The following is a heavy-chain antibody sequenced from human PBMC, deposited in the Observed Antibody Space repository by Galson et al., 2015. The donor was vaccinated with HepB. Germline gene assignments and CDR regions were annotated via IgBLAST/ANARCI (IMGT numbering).Heavy chain of an antibody. CDR2: IYYSGST. CDR1: GGSISSYY. Sequence: QVQLQESGPGLVKPSETLSLTCTVSGGSISSYYWSWIRQPPGKGLEWIGYIYYSGSTNYNPSLKSRVTISVDTSKNQFSLKLSSVTAADTAVYYCARTGIAAAGPPRYFDLWGRGTLVTVSS. CDR3: ARTGIAAAGPPRYFDL. V-gene: IGHV4-59*08. J-gene: IGHJ2*01. D-gene: IGHD6-13*01.